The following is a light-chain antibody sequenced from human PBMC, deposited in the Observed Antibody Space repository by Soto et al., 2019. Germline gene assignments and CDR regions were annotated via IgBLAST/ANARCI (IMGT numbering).Light chain of an antibody. V-gene: IGLV2-11*01. Sequence: QSALTQPRSLSGSPGQSVTISCTGPTIGAHSFVSWYQDRPDKVPKLLIYDVSQRPSGIPDRFSGSRSANTASLTISGLQDDDAAAYYCCSYTGNKVFVFGNGTKVTVL. CDR3: CSYTGNKVFV. CDR2: DVS. J-gene: IGLJ1*01. CDR1: TIGAHSF.